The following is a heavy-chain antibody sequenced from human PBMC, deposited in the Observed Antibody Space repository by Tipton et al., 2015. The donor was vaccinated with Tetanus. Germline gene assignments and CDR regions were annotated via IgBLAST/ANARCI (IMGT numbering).Heavy chain of an antibody. D-gene: IGHD3-22*01. CDR1: GGSFTDYS. J-gene: IGHJ6*02. Sequence: TLSLTCAVYGGSFTDYSWSWIRQPPGQGLKWIGEVNQAGNTDYIPSLKGRVTMSLDTSKSQLSLNLSSVTAADTAVYYCARGPRTRIYDSSGYSFRYFYGMDVWGLGATVTVSS. V-gene: IGHV4-34*01. CDR3: ARGPRTRIYDSSGYSFRYFYGMDV. CDR2: VNQAGNT.